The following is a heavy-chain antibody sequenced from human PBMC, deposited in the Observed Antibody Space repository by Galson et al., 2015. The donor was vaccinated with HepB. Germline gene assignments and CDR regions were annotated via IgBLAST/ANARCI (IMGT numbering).Heavy chain of an antibody. CDR1: GGTFSSYA. CDR3: ARGGYCSGGSCWGPADY. Sequence: SVKVSCKASGGTFSSYAISWVRQAPGQGLEWMGGIIPIFGTANYAQKFQGRVTITADKSTSTAYMELSSLRSEDTAVYYCARGGYCSGGSCWGPADYWGQGTLVTVSS. J-gene: IGHJ4*02. CDR2: IIPIFGTA. V-gene: IGHV1-69*06. D-gene: IGHD2-15*01.